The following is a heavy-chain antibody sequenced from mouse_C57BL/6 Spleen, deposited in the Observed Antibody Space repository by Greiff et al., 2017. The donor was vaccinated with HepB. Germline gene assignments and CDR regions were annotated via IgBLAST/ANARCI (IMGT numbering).Heavy chain of an antibody. J-gene: IGHJ2*01. CDR3: ARGGYYDY. V-gene: IGHV1-82*01. CDR1: GYAFSSSW. CDR2: IYPGDGDT. D-gene: IGHD2-3*01. Sequence: QVQLQQSGPELVKPGASVKISCKASGYAFSSSWMNWVKQRPGKGLEWIGRIYPGDGDTNYNGKFKGKATVTADKSSSTAYMQLSSLTSEDSAVYFCARGGYYDYWGQGTTLTVSS.